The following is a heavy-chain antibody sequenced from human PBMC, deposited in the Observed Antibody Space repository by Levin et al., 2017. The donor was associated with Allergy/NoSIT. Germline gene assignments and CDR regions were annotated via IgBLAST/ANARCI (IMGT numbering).Heavy chain of an antibody. CDR2: IYYSGST. V-gene: IGHV4-39*07. Sequence: SETLSPTCTVSGGSISSSSYYWGWIRQPPGKGLEWIGSIYYSGSTYYNPSLKSRVTISVDTSKNQFSLKLSSVTAADTAVYYCARGLGYCSSTSCSPDWYFDRWGRGTLVTVSS. CDR3: ARGLGYCSSTSCSPDWYFDR. D-gene: IGHD2-2*01. CDR1: GGSISSSSYY. J-gene: IGHJ2*01.